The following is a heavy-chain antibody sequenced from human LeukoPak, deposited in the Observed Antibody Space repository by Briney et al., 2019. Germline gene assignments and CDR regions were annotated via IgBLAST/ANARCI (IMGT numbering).Heavy chain of an antibody. CDR2: IYYSGST. D-gene: IGHD3-22*01. J-gene: IGHJ2*01. CDR3: ARRPTYYYDTSGYNPDWYFDL. V-gene: IGHV4-39*01. CDR1: GGSISSSSYY. Sequence: SETLSLTCTVSGGSISSSSYYWGWIRQPPGKGLEWIGSIYYSGSTYYNPSLKSRVTISVDTSKNQFSLKLSSVTATDTAVYYCARRPTYYYDTSGYNPDWYFDLWGRGTLVTVSS.